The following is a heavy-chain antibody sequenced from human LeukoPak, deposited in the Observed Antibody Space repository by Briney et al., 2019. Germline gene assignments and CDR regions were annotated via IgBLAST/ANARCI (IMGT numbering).Heavy chain of an antibody. Sequence: PGGPLRLSCASAGFTFGHYAMHWVRQAPGKGLEWLALTSYDGATEFYADSERRRFTISRDNSKNTVFLDVNSLRGEDTAVYFCARELVSVTRHDGLDVWGQGTTVIVSS. CDR1: GFTFGHYA. CDR2: TSYDGATE. J-gene: IGHJ6*02. V-gene: IGHV3-30-3*01. D-gene: IGHD4-17*01. CDR3: ARELVSVTRHDGLDV.